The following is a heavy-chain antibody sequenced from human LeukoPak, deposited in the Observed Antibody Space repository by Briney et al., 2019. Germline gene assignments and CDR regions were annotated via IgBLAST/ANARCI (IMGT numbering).Heavy chain of an antibody. D-gene: IGHD3-10*01. CDR3: ARGGYYYGSGSLFDY. Sequence: SETLSLTCTVFGGSISSNNWWTWVRQPPGKGLEWIGEIYHSGSTNYNPSLKSRVTISVDESKNQFSLKLSSVTAADTAVYYCARGGYYYGSGSLFDYWGQGTLVTVSS. CDR2: IYHSGST. V-gene: IGHV4-4*02. J-gene: IGHJ4*02. CDR1: GGSISSNNW.